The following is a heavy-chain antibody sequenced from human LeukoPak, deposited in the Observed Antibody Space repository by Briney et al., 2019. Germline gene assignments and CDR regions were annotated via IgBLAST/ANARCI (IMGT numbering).Heavy chain of an antibody. D-gene: IGHD3-22*01. V-gene: IGHV1-2*02. CDR2: SNPNSGGT. J-gene: IGHJ4*02. CDR1: GYTFTRYY. Sequence: GASVKVSCKASGYTFTRYYMHGVRQAPAQGLEGMGWSNPNSGGTNYAQKFQGRVTMTRDTSISTAYMELSRLRSDDPAVYYCARDCYDSSGYYYDDYWGQGTVVTVSS. CDR3: ARDCYDSSGYYYDDY.